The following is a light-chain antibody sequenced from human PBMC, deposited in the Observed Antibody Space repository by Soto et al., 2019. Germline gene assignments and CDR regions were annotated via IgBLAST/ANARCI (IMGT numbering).Light chain of an antibody. Sequence: QSVLTQPASVSGSPGQSITISCTGTITDIGAYNYVSWYQQHPGKAPKLLIYGVSSRPSGVSNRFSGSKSGNAAYLTISGLQADNESEYCCSPCPSSTTAYVFGKGTTLTVL. CDR2: GVS. V-gene: IGLV2-14*01. J-gene: IGLJ1*01. CDR1: ITDIGAYNY. CDR3: SPCPSSTTAYV.